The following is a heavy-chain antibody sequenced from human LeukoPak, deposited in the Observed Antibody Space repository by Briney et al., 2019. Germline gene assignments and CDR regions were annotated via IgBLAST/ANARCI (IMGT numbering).Heavy chain of an antibody. Sequence: SQTLSLTCDVSGGSISSGSYYWSWIRQPPGKGLEWIGYIYYSGSTNYNPSLKSRVTISVDTSKNQFSLKLSSVTAADTAVYYCARLLRYFDWPYLFDYWGQGTLVTVSS. V-gene: IGHV4-61*01. CDR2: IYYSGST. J-gene: IGHJ4*02. CDR3: ARLLRYFDWPYLFDY. D-gene: IGHD3-9*01. CDR1: GGSISSGSYY.